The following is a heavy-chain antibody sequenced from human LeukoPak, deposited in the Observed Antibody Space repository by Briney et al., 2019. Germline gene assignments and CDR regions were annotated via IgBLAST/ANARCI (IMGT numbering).Heavy chain of an antibody. J-gene: IGHJ4*02. V-gene: IGHV4-34*01. D-gene: IGHD3-22*01. CDR3: ASSFYYDSRDY. Sequence: SETLSLTCVVYGGSFSGYFWSWIRQPPGKGLKWIGEITPSGSTNYNPSLKSRVSISIDTSKKKLSLRLTSVTAADSAVYYCASSFYYDSRDYWGPGTLVTVSS. CDR1: GGSFSGYF. CDR2: ITPSGST.